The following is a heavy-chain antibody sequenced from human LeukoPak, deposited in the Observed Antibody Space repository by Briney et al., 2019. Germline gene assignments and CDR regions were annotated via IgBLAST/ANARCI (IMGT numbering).Heavy chain of an antibody. Sequence: GGSLRLSCAASGFTFSDYYMSWTRQAPGKGLEWVSYISSSGSTIYYADSVKGRFTISRDNAKNSLYLQMNSLRAEDTAVYYCARARPYMVRGVEAYYYGMDVWGQGTTVTVSS. V-gene: IGHV3-11*01. J-gene: IGHJ6*02. CDR3: ARARPYMVRGVEAYYYGMDV. D-gene: IGHD3-10*01. CDR1: GFTFSDYY. CDR2: ISSSGSTI.